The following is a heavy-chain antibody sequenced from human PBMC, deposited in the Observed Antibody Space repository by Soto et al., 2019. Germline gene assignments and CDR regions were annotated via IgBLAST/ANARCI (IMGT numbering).Heavy chain of an antibody. D-gene: IGHD6-19*01. V-gene: IGHV4-31*03. Sequence: QVQLQESGPGLVKPSQTLSLTCTVSGGSISSGGYYWSWIRQHPGKGLEWIGYIYYSGSTYYNPSLKGRVTISVDTAKHQFSLKRSSVTAADTAVYYCARERHSSGWLDYYYGMDVWGQGTTVTVSS. CDR3: ARERHSSGWLDYYYGMDV. J-gene: IGHJ6*02. CDR1: GGSISSGGYY. CDR2: IYYSGST.